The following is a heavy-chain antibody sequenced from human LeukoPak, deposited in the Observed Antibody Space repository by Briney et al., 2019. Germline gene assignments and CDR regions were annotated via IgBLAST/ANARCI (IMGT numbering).Heavy chain of an antibody. CDR2: ISYDGSNK. J-gene: IGHJ3*02. D-gene: IGHD5-12*01. CDR1: GFTFSSYA. CDR3: ARDQGGYSGYDYCAFDI. V-gene: IGHV3-30-3*01. Sequence: GGALRLSCAASGFTFSSYAMHWLRQAPGKGREGVAVISYDGSNKYYAHSVKGRFTISRDNSKNTLYLKMNTVRAEDTAVYYCARDQGGYSGYDYCAFDIWGQGTMVTVSS.